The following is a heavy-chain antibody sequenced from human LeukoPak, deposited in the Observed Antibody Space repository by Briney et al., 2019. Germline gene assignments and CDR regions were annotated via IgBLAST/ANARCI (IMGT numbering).Heavy chain of an antibody. Sequence: GGSLRLSCAASGFTFSNYAMSWVRQAAGRGLEWISGISSGGYIVYADSLKGRFTMSRDNSENTVYLQMNSLRAEDTAIYYCARERDRGTDVADHFHHWGQGTLVTDCS. V-gene: IGHV3-23*01. CDR3: ARERDRGTDVADHFHH. J-gene: IGHJ4*02. D-gene: IGHD6-19*01. CDR2: ISSGGYI. CDR1: GFTFSNYA.